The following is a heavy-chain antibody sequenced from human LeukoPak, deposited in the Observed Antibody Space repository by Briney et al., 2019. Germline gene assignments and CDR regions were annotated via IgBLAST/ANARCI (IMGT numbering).Heavy chain of an antibody. J-gene: IGHJ4*02. CDR1: GGSFSGYY. CDR2: INHSGST. V-gene: IGHV4-34*01. D-gene: IGHD3-3*01. Sequence: SETLSLTCAVYGGSFSGYYWSWIRQPPGKGLEWIGEINHSGSTNYNPSLKSRVTISVDTSKNQFSLKLSSVTAADTAVYYCARVGHSYYDFWSGYYHYFDYWGQGTLVTVSS. CDR3: ARVGHSYYDFWSGYYHYFDY.